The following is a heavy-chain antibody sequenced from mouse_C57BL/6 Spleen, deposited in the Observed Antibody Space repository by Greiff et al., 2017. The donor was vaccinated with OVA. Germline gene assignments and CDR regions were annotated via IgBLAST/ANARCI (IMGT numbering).Heavy chain of an antibody. J-gene: IGHJ4*01. CDR3: ARFPSDYDGYYYAMDY. D-gene: IGHD2-4*01. Sequence: QVQLQQPGAELVKPGASVKLSCKASGYTFTSYWMHWVKQRPGRGLEWIGRIDPNSGGTKYNEKFKSKATLTVDKPSSTAYMQLSSLTSEDSAVFYCARFPSDYDGYYYAMDYWGQGTSVTVSS. V-gene: IGHV1-72*01. CDR2: IDPNSGGT. CDR1: GYTFTSYW.